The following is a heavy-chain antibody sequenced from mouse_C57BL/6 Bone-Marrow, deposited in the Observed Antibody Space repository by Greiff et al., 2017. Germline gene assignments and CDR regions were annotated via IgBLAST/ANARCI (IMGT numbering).Heavy chain of an antibody. CDR1: GYTFTNYW. CDR3: AREGLCYDYAY. J-gene: IGHJ3*01. Sequence: VQLQQSGAELVRPGTSVKMSCKASGYTFTNYWIGWAKQRPGHGLEWIGDIYPGGGYTNYNEKFKGKATLTADKSSSTAYMQFSSLTSEDSAIYYCAREGLCYDYAYWGQGTLVTVSA. D-gene: IGHD2-4*01. CDR2: IYPGGGYT. V-gene: IGHV1-63*01.